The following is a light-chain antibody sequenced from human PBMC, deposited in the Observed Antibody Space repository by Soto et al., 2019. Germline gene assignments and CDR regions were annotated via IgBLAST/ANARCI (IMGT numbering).Light chain of an antibody. CDR2: GAS. V-gene: IGKV3-20*01. J-gene: IGKJ2*01. CDR1: QSVGSSH. Sequence: EIVLTQSPGTLSLSPGERATLSCRASQSVGSSHLAWYQQKPGQAPRLLIYGASSRATGIPDRFSGSGSGTDFTLTISRLEPEDFALYFCQQYERPPFAFGQGTRLEI. CDR3: QQYERPPFA.